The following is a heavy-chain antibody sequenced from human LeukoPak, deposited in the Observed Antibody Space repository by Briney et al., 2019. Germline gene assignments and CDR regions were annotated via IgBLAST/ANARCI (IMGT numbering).Heavy chain of an antibody. Sequence: GGSLRLSCTASGFTFGDYAMSWVRQAPGKGLEWVGFIRSKAYGGTTEYAASVKGRFTISRDDSKSIAYLQMNSLETEDTAVYYCTRVGDYVWGSIDYWGQGTLVTVSS. J-gene: IGHJ4*02. CDR2: IRSKAYGGTT. D-gene: IGHD3-16*01. CDR1: GFTFGDYA. CDR3: TRVGDYVWGSIDY. V-gene: IGHV3-49*04.